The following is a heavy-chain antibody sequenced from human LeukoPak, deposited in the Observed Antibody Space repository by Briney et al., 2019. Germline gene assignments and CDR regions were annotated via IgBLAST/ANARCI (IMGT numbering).Heavy chain of an antibody. D-gene: IGHD3-22*01. J-gene: IGHJ4*02. Sequence: PGGSLRLSCAASGFTFSGYAMSWVRQAPGKGLEWVSAISGSGGSTYYADSVKGRFTISRDNSKNTLYLQMNSLRAEDTAVYYCAKQPRNYYDSSGYYYFDYWGQGTLVTVSS. CDR2: ISGSGGST. V-gene: IGHV3-23*01. CDR3: AKQPRNYYDSSGYYYFDY. CDR1: GFTFSGYA.